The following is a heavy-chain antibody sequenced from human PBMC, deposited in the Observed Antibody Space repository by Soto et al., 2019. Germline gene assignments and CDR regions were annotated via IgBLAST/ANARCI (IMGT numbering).Heavy chain of an antibody. D-gene: IGHD3-22*01. CDR3: AAISSGYYRVFDS. V-gene: IGHV1-58*01. CDR1: GATFTSST. CDR2: ILVGSGQT. J-gene: IGHJ4*02. Sequence: QIHLVQSGPEVKRPGTSMKVSCKASGATFTSSTVNWVRQARGQPPEWIGWILVGSGQTNYAQGFQGRVAMTRDMSTYTAYLEVNNLRPDDTAVYYCAAISSGYYRVFDSWGQGTLLTVSS.